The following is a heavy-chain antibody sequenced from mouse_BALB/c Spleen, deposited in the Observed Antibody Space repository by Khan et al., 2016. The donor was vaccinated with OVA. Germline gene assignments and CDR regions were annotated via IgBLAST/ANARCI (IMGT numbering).Heavy chain of an antibody. CDR2: ISTCGSYT. D-gene: IGHD1-1*01. CDR1: GFTFSTYG. V-gene: IGHV5-6*01. Sequence: EVELVESGGDLVKPGGSVKLSCAASGFTFSTYGMSWVRQTPDKRLEWVATISTCGSYTYYPDSVKGRFTISRDNANNTLYLQMSSLKSEDKAMFYCARLAYYWDSEGFAYWGQGTLVTVSA. CDR3: ARLAYYWDSEGFAY. J-gene: IGHJ3*01.